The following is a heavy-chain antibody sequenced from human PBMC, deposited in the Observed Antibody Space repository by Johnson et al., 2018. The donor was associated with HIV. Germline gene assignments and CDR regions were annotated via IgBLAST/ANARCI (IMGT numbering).Heavy chain of an antibody. Sequence: VQLVESGGGVVQPGRSLRLSCAASGFTVNTNYMSWVRQAPGKGLEWVSVIYSDGSSYYADSVKGRFTISRDTSKNTLFLQMKSLRAEDTAVYYCARGSGYSTGAFDVWGQGTMVTVSS. CDR3: ARGSGYSTGAFDV. V-gene: IGHV3-66*01. D-gene: IGHD2-8*02. CDR1: GFTVNTNY. J-gene: IGHJ3*01. CDR2: IYSDGSS.